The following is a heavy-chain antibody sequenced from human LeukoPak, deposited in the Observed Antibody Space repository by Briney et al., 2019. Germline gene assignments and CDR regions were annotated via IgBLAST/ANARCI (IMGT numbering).Heavy chain of an antibody. CDR1: GFTFSTYA. CDR3: AELGITMIGGV. J-gene: IGHJ6*04. CDR2: LSGRGGDT. D-gene: IGHD3-10*02. V-gene: IGHV3-23*01. Sequence: GGSLRLSCAASGFTFSTYAMSWVRQAPGKGLEWVSSLSGRGGDTYYADSVKGRFTISRDNSKNTVYLQMNSLRAEDTAIYYCAELGITMIGGVWGKGTTVTISS.